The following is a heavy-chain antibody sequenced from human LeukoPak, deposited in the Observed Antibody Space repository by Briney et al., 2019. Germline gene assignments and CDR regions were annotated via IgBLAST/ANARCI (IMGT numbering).Heavy chain of an antibody. D-gene: IGHD1-26*01. CDR1: GFTFRSYG. Sequence: GGSLRLSCAASGFTFRSYGMHWVRQAPGKGLEWVSYINSSSSTIYYADSVKGRFAISRDNAKNSLYLQMNSLRDEDTAVYYCARDDSGSYSLSGYYGMDVWGQGTTVTVSS. CDR3: ARDDSGSYSLSGYYGMDV. J-gene: IGHJ6*02. CDR2: INSSSSTI. V-gene: IGHV3-48*02.